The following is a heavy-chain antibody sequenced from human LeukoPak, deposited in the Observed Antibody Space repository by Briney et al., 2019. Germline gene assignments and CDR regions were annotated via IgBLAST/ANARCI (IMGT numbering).Heavy chain of an antibody. CDR1: GFTFSSTG. CDR3: ATEGEEWTNFDY. J-gene: IGHJ4*02. D-gene: IGHD3-3*01. CDR2: ISPDGTKT. Sequence: PGRSLRLSCEASGFTFSSTGLHWVRQAPGKGLEWVATISPDGTKTFYTDSMKGRLTISRDNSNNTLYLQMNSLRVEDTALYYCATEGEEWTNFDYWGQGTLVIVSS. V-gene: IGHV3-30*04.